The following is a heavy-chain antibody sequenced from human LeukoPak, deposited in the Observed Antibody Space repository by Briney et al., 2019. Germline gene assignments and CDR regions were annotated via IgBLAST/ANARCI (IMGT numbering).Heavy chain of an antibody. Sequence: SRTLSLTCGVSGVSLSNTNWWTWLRQPPRKGREWSGVGNLLGGTDYNTSLTSRVAISVDKSENHISLKLTSVTAAATAVYYCAREGGPYRPLDYSGQGTLVTVAS. V-gene: IGHV4-4*02. J-gene: IGHJ4*02. CDR2: GNLLGGT. CDR3: AREGGPYRPLDY. CDR1: GVSLSNTNW.